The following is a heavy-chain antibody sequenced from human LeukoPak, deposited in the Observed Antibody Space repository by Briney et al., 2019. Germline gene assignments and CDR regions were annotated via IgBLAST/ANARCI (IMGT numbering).Heavy chain of an antibody. D-gene: IGHD5/OR15-5a*01. CDR2: INHSGSI. V-gene: IGHV4-34*01. CDR1: GGSFSGYY. CDR3: ARRAGLHSLDY. J-gene: IGHJ4*02. Sequence: SETLSLTCAVYGGSFSGYYWSWIRQPPGKGLEWIGEINHSGSINYNPSLKSRVITSVDTSKNQFSLRLSSVSAADTALYFCARRAGLHSLDYWDQGTLVTVSS.